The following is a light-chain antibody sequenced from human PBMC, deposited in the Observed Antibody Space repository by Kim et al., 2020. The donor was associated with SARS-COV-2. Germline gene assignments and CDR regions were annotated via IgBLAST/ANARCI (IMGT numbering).Light chain of an antibody. J-gene: IGLJ3*02. CDR3: QAWDSSTDWV. V-gene: IGLV3-1*01. Sequence: SYELTQPPSVSVSPGQTASITCSGDKLGDKYACWYQQKPGQSPVLVIYQVSKRPSGIPERFSGSNSGNTTTLTISGTQAMDEADYYCQAWDSSTDWVFGG. CDR2: QVS. CDR1: KLGDKY.